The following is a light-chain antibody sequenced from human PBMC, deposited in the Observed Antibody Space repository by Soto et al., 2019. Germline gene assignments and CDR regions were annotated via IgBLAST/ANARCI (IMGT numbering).Light chain of an antibody. V-gene: IGLV2-14*01. J-gene: IGLJ1*01. Sequence: QSALTQPASGSGSPGRPFTIPGPETRGDVGGYNYVSWYQQHPGKAPKLMIYEVSNRPSGVSNRFSGSKSGNTASLTISGLQAEDEADYYCSSYTSSSIDYVFGTGTKVTVL. CDR3: SSYTSSSIDYV. CDR1: RGDVGGYNY. CDR2: EVS.